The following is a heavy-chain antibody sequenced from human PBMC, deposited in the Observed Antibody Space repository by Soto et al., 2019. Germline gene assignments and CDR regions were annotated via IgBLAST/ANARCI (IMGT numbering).Heavy chain of an antibody. J-gene: IGHJ6*02. D-gene: IGHD4-4*01. CDR1: GGAFSSYA. Sequence: SVKVSCKASGGAFSSYAISWVRQAPGQGLEWMGGIIPIFGTANYAQKFQGRVTITADESTSTAYMELSSLSSEDTAVYYCARVVPGAPKHPSNPSRPNYGMDVWGQGTTVTVSS. V-gene: IGHV1-69*13. CDR2: IIPIFGTA. CDR3: ARVVPGAPKHPSNPSRPNYGMDV.